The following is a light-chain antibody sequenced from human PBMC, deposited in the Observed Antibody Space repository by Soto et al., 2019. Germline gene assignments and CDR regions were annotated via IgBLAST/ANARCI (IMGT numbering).Light chain of an antibody. J-gene: IGKJ1*01. CDR2: DAS. CDR3: QQYGYSSWT. Sequence: EIVLTQSPATLSLSPGERATLSCRASQSVSSYLAWYQQKPGQAPRLLIYDASNRATGIPARFSGSGSGTDFTLTISSLEPEDFAVYYCQQYGYSSWTFGQGTKVDI. V-gene: IGKV3-11*01. CDR1: QSVSSY.